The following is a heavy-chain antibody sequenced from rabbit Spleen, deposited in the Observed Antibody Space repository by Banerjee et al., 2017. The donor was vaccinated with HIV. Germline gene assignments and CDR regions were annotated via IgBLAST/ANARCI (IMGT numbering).Heavy chain of an antibody. D-gene: IGHD6-1*01. J-gene: IGHJ4*01. CDR2: IYTGSGST. CDR1: GFDFSSRYY. CDR3: ARRDTDDVTYGLDL. V-gene: IGHV1S45*01. Sequence: QEQLVESGGGLVQPEGSLTLTCKASGFDFSSRYYMCWVRQAPGKGLEWIGCIYTGSGSTYYASWAKGRFTVSKTSSTTLTLQVTSLTVAGTATYFCARRDTDDVTYGLDLWGPGTLVTVS.